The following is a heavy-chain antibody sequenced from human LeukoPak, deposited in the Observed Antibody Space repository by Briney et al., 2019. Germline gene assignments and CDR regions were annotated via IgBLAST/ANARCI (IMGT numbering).Heavy chain of an antibody. V-gene: IGHV3-23*01. J-gene: IGHJ4*02. CDR2: MSGSGGST. D-gene: IGHD4-17*01. Sequence: PGASLRLSCAASGFTFSSYAMSWVRQAPGKGLERVSAMSGSGGSTYYADSVKGRFTISRDNSKNTLYLQMNSLRAEDTAVYYCAKDYTVTGFYFDYWGQGTLVTVSS. CDR1: GFTFSSYA. CDR3: AKDYTVTGFYFDY.